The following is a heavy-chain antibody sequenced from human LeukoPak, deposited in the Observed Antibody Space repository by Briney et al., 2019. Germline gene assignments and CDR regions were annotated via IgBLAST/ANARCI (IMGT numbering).Heavy chain of an antibody. J-gene: IGHJ4*02. D-gene: IGHD6-13*01. CDR1: GFTFSSYW. V-gene: IGHV3-7*01. Sequence: PGGSLRLSCAASGFTFSSYWMSWVRQAPGKGLEWVANIKQDGSEKYYVDSVKGRFTISRDNAKNSLYLQMNSLRAEDTAVYYCARDNIGIAAAGTEDYWGQGTLVTVSS. CDR3: ARDNIGIAAAGTEDY. CDR2: IKQDGSEK.